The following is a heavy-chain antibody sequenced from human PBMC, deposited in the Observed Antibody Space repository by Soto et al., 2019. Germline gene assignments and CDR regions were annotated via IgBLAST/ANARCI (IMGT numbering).Heavy chain of an antibody. CDR1: GFTFSSYW. V-gene: IGHV3-7*01. Sequence: EVQLVESGGGLVQPGGSLRLSCAASGFTFSSYWMSWVRQAPGKGLEWVANIKQDGSEKYYVDSVKGRFTISRDNAKNSLYLQMNSLRAEDTAVYYCARGLQTQRWLQLHAFDIWGQGTMVTVSS. J-gene: IGHJ3*02. CDR2: IKQDGSEK. CDR3: ARGLQTQRWLQLHAFDI. D-gene: IGHD5-12*01.